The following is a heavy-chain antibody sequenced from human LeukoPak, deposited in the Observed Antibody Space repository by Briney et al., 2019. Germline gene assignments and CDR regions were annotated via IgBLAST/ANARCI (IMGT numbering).Heavy chain of an antibody. Sequence: GGSLRLSCAASGFTFSSYAMSWVRQAPGKGLEWVSAISGSRTYYADSVKGRFTISRDNSKNTLSLQMNSLRAEDTAVYYCAKVFRKDGDFHLFDYWGQGTLVTVSS. CDR2: ISGSRT. CDR1: GFTFSSYA. V-gene: IGHV3-23*01. J-gene: IGHJ4*02. D-gene: IGHD4-17*01. CDR3: AKVFRKDGDFHLFDY.